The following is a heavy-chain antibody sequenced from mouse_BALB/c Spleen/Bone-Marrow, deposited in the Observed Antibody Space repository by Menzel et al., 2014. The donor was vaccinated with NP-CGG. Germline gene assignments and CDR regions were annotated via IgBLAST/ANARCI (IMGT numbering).Heavy chain of an antibody. V-gene: IGHV14-3*02. D-gene: IGHD4-1*01. Sequence: VQLQQSGAELVKPGASVKLPCTASGFNIKDTYMHWVKQRPERGLEWIGRIDPANGNTKCDPKFQGKATITADTSSNTAYLQLSSLTSEDTAGYYCARAGRGRYFDVWGAGTTVTVSS. CDR2: IDPANGNT. J-gene: IGHJ1*01. CDR1: GFNIKDTY. CDR3: ARAGRGRYFDV.